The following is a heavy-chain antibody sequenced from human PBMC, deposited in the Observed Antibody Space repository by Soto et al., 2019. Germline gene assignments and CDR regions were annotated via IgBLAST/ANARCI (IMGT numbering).Heavy chain of an antibody. J-gene: IGHJ5*02. CDR3: ARVLNLVGATAFYP. Sequence: QVQLQESGPGLVKPSETLSLTCTVSGGSVSSGSYYWSWIRQPPGKGLEGIGFIYYSGSTNYNPSLKISVAIAVDTSKNQFSLTLRSVTAADTAVYYCARVLNLVGATAFYPWGQGTLVTVSS. CDR2: IYYSGST. V-gene: IGHV4-61*01. D-gene: IGHD1-26*01. CDR1: GGSVSSGSYY.